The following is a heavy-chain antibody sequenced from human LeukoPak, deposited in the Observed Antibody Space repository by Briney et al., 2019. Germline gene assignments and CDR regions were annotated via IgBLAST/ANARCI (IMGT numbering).Heavy chain of an antibody. CDR1: GSGFTSYW. Sequence: GESLKISCKGSGSGFTSYWMGWVRRLPGKGLRWMGIIYPGDSDTRYSPSFQGQVTISADKSISTAYLQWSSLKASDTAMYYCARRDCSSTSCYENWGQGTLVTVSS. J-gene: IGHJ4*02. CDR2: IYPGDSDT. CDR3: ARRDCSSTSCYEN. V-gene: IGHV5-51*01. D-gene: IGHD2-2*01.